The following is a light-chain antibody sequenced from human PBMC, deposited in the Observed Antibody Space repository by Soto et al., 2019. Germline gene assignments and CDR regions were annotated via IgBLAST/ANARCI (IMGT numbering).Light chain of an antibody. CDR2: EVN. J-gene: IGLJ2*01. CDR1: SSDVGVYYR. V-gene: IGLV2-23*02. Sequence: QSALTQPASGSGSPGHSVTISCTGTSSDVGVYYRVSWYQQHPGKAPKLLIYEVNERPSGVSNRFSGSKSANMASLTISGLQAEDEADYYCCSYAGSDTLLFGGGTKLTVL. CDR3: CSYAGSDTLL.